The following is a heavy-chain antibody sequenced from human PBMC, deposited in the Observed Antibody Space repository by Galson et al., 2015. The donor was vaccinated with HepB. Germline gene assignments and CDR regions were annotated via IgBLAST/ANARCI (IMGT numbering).Heavy chain of an antibody. D-gene: IGHD2-8*01. CDR3: ARPPSVKSYYYGMDV. Sequence: SVKVSCKASGGTFSSYAISWVRQAPGQGLEWMGGIIPIFGTANYAQKFQGRVTITADKSTSTAYMELSSLRSEDTAVYYCARPPSVKSYYYGMDVWGQGTTVTVSS. CDR1: GGTFSSYA. V-gene: IGHV1-69*06. CDR2: IIPIFGTA. J-gene: IGHJ6*02.